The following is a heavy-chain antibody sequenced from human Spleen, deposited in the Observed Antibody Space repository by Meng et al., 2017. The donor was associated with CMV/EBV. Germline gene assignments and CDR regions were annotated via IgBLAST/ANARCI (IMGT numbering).Heavy chain of an antibody. Sequence: SETLSLTCTVSDGSIRSTTSYWGWIRRPPGKGLEWIGSVYHSGSSYYSPALKSRVTISVDTSKNQFSLKLSSVTAADTAVYYCARRRITMVRGVGGWFDPWGQGTLVTVSS. D-gene: IGHD3-10*01. V-gene: IGHV4-39*01. J-gene: IGHJ5*02. CDR3: ARRRITMVRGVGGWFDP. CDR2: VYHSGSS. CDR1: DGSIRSTTSY.